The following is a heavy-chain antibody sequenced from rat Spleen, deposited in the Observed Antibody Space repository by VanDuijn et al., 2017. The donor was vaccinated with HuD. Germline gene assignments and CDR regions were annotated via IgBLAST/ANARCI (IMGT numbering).Heavy chain of an antibody. Sequence: EVQLVESGGGLVQPGRSLKLSCAASGFTFSNYGMAWVRQTPTKGLEWVASISTGGGKTYYRDSVKGRFTISRDNAKSNLYLQMDSLRSEDTATYYCTRVGITSFDYWGQGVMVTVSS. CDR3: TRVGITSFDY. J-gene: IGHJ2*01. CDR1: GFTFSNYG. CDR2: ISTGGGKT. D-gene: IGHD1-9*01. V-gene: IGHV5S13*01.